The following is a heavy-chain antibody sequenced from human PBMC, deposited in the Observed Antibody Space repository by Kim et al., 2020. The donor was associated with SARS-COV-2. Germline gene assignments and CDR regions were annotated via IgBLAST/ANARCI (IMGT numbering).Heavy chain of an antibody. Sequence: SETLSLTCTVSGGSISSYYWSWIRQPAGKGLEWIGRIYTSGSTNYNPSLKSRVTMSVDTSKNQFSLKLSSVTAADTAVYYCAGGSYGYGRRPMDVWGQGTTVTVS. CDR2: IYTSGST. J-gene: IGHJ6*02. CDR1: GGSISSYY. CDR3: AGGSYGYGRRPMDV. D-gene: IGHD5-18*01. V-gene: IGHV4-4*07.